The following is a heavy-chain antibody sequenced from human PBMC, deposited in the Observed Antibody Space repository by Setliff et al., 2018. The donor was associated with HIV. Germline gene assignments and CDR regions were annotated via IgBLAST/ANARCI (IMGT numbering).Heavy chain of an antibody. Sequence: GESLKLSCKTSGSNFATYWVGWVRQMPWKGLEWLGILYFGDSDPKYNPSFEGQVTISADKSIKTALLQWRSLKTSDTAIYYCARGRGGYFGGGRYYNLPYFDSWGQGTLVAVSS. J-gene: IGHJ4*02. V-gene: IGHV5-51*01. CDR2: LYFGDSDP. D-gene: IGHD2-15*01. CDR1: GSNFATYW. CDR3: ARGRGGYFGGGRYYNLPYFDS.